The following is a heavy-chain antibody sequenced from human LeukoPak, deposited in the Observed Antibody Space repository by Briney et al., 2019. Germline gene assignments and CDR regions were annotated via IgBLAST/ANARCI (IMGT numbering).Heavy chain of an antibody. J-gene: IGHJ4*02. CDR2: ISSSSSYI. D-gene: IGHD3-3*01. CDR3: ARDTIFGVVPYYFDY. CDR1: GFTFSSYS. V-gene: IGHV3-21*01. Sequence: GSLRLSCAASGFTFSSYSMNWVRQAPGKGLEWVSSISSSSSYIYYADSVKGRFTISRDNAKNSLYLQMNSLRAEDTAVYYCARDTIFGVVPYYFDYWGQGTLVTVSS.